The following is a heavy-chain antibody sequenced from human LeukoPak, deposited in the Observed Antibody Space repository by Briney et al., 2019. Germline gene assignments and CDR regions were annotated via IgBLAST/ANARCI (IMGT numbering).Heavy chain of an antibody. CDR3: AREGGYYYDSSGYYFNYGMDV. CDR1: GFTFSSYA. Sequence: PGGSLRLSCAASGFTFSSYAMSWIRQPPGKGLEWIGYIYYSGSTNHNPSLKSRVTISVDTSKNQFSLELSSVTAADTAVYYCAREGGYYYDSSGYYFNYGMDVWGQGTTVTVSS. CDR2: IYYSGST. J-gene: IGHJ6*02. V-gene: IGHV4-59*01. D-gene: IGHD3-22*01.